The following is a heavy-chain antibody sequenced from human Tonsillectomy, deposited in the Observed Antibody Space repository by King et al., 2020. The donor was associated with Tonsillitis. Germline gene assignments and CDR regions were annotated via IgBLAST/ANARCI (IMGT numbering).Heavy chain of an antibody. V-gene: IGHV5-51*01. D-gene: IGHD2-15*01. CDR3: ARQKKYCSGGSCYASVTDFDY. J-gene: IGHJ4*02. Sequence: VQLVQSGAEVKKPGESLKISCKGSGYSFTSYWIGWVRQMPGKGLEWMGIIYPGDSDTRYSPSFQGQVTISADKSISTAYLQWSSLKASDTAMYYCARQKKYCSGGSCYASVTDFDYWGQGTLGTVSS. CDR2: IYPGDSDT. CDR1: GYSFTSYW.